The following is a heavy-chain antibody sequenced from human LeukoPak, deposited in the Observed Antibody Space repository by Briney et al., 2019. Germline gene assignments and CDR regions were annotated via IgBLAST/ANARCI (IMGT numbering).Heavy chain of an antibody. CDR3: ARVQLERSGEPFDY. CDR1: GFTFSSYS. V-gene: IGHV3-7*03. J-gene: IGHJ4*02. CDR2: IKQDGSEK. D-gene: IGHD1-1*01. Sequence: PGGSLRLSCAASGFTFSSYSMNWVRQAPGKGLEWVANIKQDGSEKYYVDSVKGRFTISRDNAKNSLYLQMNSLRSDDTAVYYCARVQLERSGEPFDYWGQGTLVTVSS.